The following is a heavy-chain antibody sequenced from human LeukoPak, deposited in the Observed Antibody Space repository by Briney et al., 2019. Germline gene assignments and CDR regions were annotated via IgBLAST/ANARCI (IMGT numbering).Heavy chain of an antibody. V-gene: IGHV3-23*01. CDR1: GFTFSSFA. CDR3: AKDGLQYYFDC. CDR2: ISGSGGST. J-gene: IGHJ4*02. Sequence: GGSLRLSCAASGFTFSSFAMSWVRQAPGKGLEWVSLISGSGGSTYYADSAKGRFTISRDNSKNTLYLQMNSLRAEDTAVYYCAKDGLQYYFDCWGQGTLVTVSS. D-gene: IGHD3/OR15-3a*01.